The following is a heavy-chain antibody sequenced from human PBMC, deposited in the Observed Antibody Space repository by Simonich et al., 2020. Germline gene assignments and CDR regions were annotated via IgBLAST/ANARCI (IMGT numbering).Heavy chain of an antibody. D-gene: IGHD3-3*01. V-gene: IGHV1-2*02. Sequence: QVQLVQSGAEVKKPGASVKVSCKASGYTFTGYYMHWVRQAPGQGLEWKGWINPNSGGTNYEQKFQGRVTRTRDTSISTAYMELSRLRADDTAVYYCARYYGDLPFDYWGQGTLVTVSS. CDR2: INPNSGGT. CDR1: GYTFTGYY. CDR3: ARYYGDLPFDY. J-gene: IGHJ4*02.